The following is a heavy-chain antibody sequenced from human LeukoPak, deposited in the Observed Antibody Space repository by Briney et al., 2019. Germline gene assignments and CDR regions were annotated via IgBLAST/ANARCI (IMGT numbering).Heavy chain of an antibody. CDR1: GFTFSSYS. J-gene: IGHJ4*02. V-gene: IGHV3-48*01. Sequence: GWSLSLSCAATGFTFSSYSMNGVRQAPGKGLEWVSYISSSSSTIYYADSVKGRFTISRDNAKNSLYLQMNSLRAEDTAVYYCAPTMYYYGSGSYYKGGQGTLVTVSS. CDR3: APTMYYYGSGSYYK. D-gene: IGHD3-10*01. CDR2: ISSSSSTI.